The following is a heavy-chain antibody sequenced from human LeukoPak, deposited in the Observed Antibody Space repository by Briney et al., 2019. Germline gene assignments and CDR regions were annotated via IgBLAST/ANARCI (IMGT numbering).Heavy chain of an antibody. CDR3: ARVPLEVYYDFWSGYGPYYYYYMDV. V-gene: IGHV1-46*01. D-gene: IGHD3-3*01. CDR2: INPSGGST. CDR1: GYTFTGYY. J-gene: IGHJ6*03. Sequence: ASVKVSCKASGYTFTGYYMHWVRQAPGQGLEWMGIINPSGGSTSYAQKFQGRVTMTRDMSTSTVYMELSSLRSEDTAVYYCARVPLEVYYDFWSGYGPYYYYYMDVWGKGTTVTVS.